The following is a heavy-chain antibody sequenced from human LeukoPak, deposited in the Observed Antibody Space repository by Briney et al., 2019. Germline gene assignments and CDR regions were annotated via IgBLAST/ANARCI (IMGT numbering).Heavy chain of an antibody. CDR3: ARVVLGRRWLQTSYYYGMDV. D-gene: IGHD5-24*01. CDR2: MSAYNGNT. V-gene: IGHV1-18*01. J-gene: IGHJ6*02. Sequence: ASVKVSCKASGYTFTSYGISWVRQAPGQELEWMGWMSAYNGNTNYAQKLQGRVTMTTDTSTSTAYMELRSLTSEDTAVYYCARVVLGRRWLQTSYYYGMDVWGQGTTVTVSS. CDR1: GYTFTSYG.